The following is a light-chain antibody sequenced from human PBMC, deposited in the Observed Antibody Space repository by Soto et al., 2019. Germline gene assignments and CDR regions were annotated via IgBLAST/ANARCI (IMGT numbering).Light chain of an antibody. CDR2: DVS. CDR1: SSDVGGYNY. Sequence: QSALTQPRSVSGSPGQSVTISCTGTSSDVGGYNYVSWYQQHTGKAPKLIIYDVSKRPLGVPDRFSGSKSGNTASLTISGLQAEDEADYYCCSYAGSYPAWVFGGGTQLTVL. V-gene: IGLV2-11*01. J-gene: IGLJ3*02. CDR3: CSYAGSYPAWV.